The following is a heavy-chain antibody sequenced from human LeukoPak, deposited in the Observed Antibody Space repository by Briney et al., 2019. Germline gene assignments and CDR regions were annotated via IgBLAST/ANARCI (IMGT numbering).Heavy chain of an antibody. CDR2: IIVSGSTI. V-gene: IGHV3-48*03. D-gene: IGHD3-10*01. Sequence: VGSLRLSCAASGFTFSSYEMNWVRQAPGKGRGWGSYIIVSGSTIYYADSVKGRFTISRDNAKKSLYLAMNSLRGEDTAVYYCARDRGSGSYYVFDYWGQGTLVTVSS. CDR3: ARDRGSGSYYVFDY. J-gene: IGHJ4*02. CDR1: GFTFSSYE.